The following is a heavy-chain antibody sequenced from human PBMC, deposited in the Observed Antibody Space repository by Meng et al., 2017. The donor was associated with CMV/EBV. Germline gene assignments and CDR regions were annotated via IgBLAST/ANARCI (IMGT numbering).Heavy chain of an antibody. J-gene: IGHJ4*02. V-gene: IGHV4-34*01. Sequence: VQLTEVGAGLLQPSETLSLTCAVYGGYFSGYYWSWIRQPTGKGLEWIGEINHSGSTNYNPSRKSRVTISVDTSKNQFSLKLSSVTAADTAVYYCARVWDSGWDYWGQGTLVTVSS. CDR3: ARVWDSGWDY. CDR1: GGYFSGYY. CDR2: INHSGST. D-gene: IGHD3-22*01.